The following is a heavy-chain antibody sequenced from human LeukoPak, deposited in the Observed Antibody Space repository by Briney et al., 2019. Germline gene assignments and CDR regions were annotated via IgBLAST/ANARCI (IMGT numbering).Heavy chain of an antibody. CDR1: GGSFSGYY. D-gene: IGHD5-18*01. J-gene: IGHJ4*02. CDR3: ARHAQVYSYGDY. V-gene: IGHV4-34*01. Sequence: PSETLSLTCAVYGGSFSGYYWSWIRQPPGKGLEWIGEINHSGSTNYNPSLKSRVTISVDTSKNQFSLKLSSVTAADTAVYYRARHAQVYSYGDYWGQGTLVTVSS. CDR2: INHSGST.